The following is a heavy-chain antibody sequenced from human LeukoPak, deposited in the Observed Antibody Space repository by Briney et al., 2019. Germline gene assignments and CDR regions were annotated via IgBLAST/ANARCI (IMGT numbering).Heavy chain of an antibody. CDR2: ISGSGGST. Sequence: GGSLRLSCAASGFTFSSYAMSWVRQAPGKGLEWVSAISGSGGSTYYADSVKGRFTISRDNSKNTLYLQMNSLRAEDTAVYYCAKDPADTATYLPPYYFDYWGQGTLVTVSS. CDR3: AKDPADTATYLPPYYFDY. J-gene: IGHJ4*02. D-gene: IGHD5-18*01. CDR1: GFTFSSYA. V-gene: IGHV3-23*01.